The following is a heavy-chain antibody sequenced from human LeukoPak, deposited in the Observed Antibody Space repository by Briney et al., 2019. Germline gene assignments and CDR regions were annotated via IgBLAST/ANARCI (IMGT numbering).Heavy chain of an antibody. D-gene: IGHD3-22*01. CDR1: GFTFSSYW. V-gene: IGHV3-74*01. CDR2: INSDGSST. Sequence: GGSLRLSCAASGFTFSSYWMHWVRQAPGKGLVWVSRINSDGSSTSYADSVKGRFTISRDNAKNTLYLQMNSLRAEDTAVYYCARGSSSGYYFIDYWGQGTLVTVPS. J-gene: IGHJ4*02. CDR3: ARGSSSGYYFIDY.